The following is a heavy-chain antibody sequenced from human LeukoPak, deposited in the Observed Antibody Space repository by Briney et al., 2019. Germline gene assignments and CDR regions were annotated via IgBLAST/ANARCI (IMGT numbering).Heavy chain of an antibody. Sequence: KSGGSLRLSCAASGFTFSSYSMNWVRQAPGKGLEWVSSISSSSSYIYYADSVKGRFTISRDNAKNSLYLQMNSLRAEDTAVYYCARDRAGVFDYWGQGTLVTVSS. J-gene: IGHJ4*02. CDR3: ARDRAGVFDY. CDR1: GFTFSSYS. D-gene: IGHD6-13*01. CDR2: ISSSSSYI. V-gene: IGHV3-21*01.